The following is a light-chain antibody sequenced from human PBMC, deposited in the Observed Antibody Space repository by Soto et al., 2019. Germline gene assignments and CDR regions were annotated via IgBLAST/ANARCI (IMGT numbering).Light chain of an antibody. CDR1: QSLLYSDGRTY. CDR2: EVS. CDR3: MQSIQLPIT. Sequence: DVVLTQNPRSLSVTPGQPASISCKSSQSLLYSDGRTYVYWYLQKQGKPPQLLIHEVSNRFSGVPDRCSGSGSGTDFTLKISRVEAEDVGVYYCMQSIQLPITFGGGTNVEIK. J-gene: IGKJ4*01. V-gene: IGKV2D-29*01.